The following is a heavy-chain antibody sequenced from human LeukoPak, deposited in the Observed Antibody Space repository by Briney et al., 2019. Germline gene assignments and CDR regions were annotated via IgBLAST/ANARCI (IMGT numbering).Heavy chain of an antibody. Sequence: MPSETLSLTCTVSGGSISSGSYYWSWIRQPAGKGLEWIGRIYTTGNTDYNPSLKSRVTISVDTSKNQFSLRLSSVTAADTAVYYCERDLSDSLSSGFWFDPWGQGTLVTVSS. J-gene: IGHJ5*02. CDR1: GGSISSGSYY. V-gene: IGHV4-61*02. D-gene: IGHD6-19*01. CDR2: IYTTGNT. CDR3: ERDLSDSLSSGFWFDP.